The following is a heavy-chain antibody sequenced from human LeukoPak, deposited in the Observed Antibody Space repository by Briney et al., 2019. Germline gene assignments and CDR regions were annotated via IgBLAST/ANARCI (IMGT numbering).Heavy chain of an antibody. V-gene: IGHV1-2*02. Sequence: ASVKVSCKASGYTFTGYYMHWVRQAPGQGLEWMGWINPNSGGTNYAQKFQGRVTMTRDTSISTAYMELSRLRSDDTAVYYCAVPYDSSGYYGFAYWAQGTLVTVSS. CDR2: INPNSGGT. D-gene: IGHD3-22*01. CDR3: AVPYDSSGYYGFAY. CDR1: GYTFTGYY. J-gene: IGHJ4*02.